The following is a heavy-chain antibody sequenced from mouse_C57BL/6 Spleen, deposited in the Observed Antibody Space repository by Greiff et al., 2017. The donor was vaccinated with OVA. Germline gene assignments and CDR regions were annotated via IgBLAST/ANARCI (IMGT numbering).Heavy chain of an antibody. CDR2: IDPSDSYT. V-gene: IGHV1-50*01. CDR1: GYTFTSYW. J-gene: IGHJ1*03. Sequence: QVQLQQPGAELVKPGASVKLSCKASGYTFTSYWMQWVKQRPGQGLEWIGEIDPSDSYTNYNQKFKGQATLTVDTSSSTAYMQLSSLTSEDSAVYYCARRDYGKGYFDVWGTGTTVTVSS. CDR3: ARRDYGKGYFDV. D-gene: IGHD1-1*01.